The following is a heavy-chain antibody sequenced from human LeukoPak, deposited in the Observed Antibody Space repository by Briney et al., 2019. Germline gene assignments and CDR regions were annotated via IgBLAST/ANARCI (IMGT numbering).Heavy chain of an antibody. CDR2: IYTSGST. V-gene: IGHV4-61*02. D-gene: IGHD6-6*01. Sequence: TLSLTCTVSGGSISSGSYYWSWIRQPAGKGLEWIGRIYTSGSTNYNPSLKSRVTISVDTSKNQFSLKLSSVTAADTAVYYCARGTSSIAARPSRGTYYYYMDVWGKGTTVTVSS. CDR1: GGSISSGSYY. J-gene: IGHJ6*03. CDR3: ARGTSSIAARPSRGTYYYYMDV.